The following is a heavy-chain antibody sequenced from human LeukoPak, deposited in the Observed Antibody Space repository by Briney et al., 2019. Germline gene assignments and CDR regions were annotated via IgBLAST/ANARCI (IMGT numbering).Heavy chain of an antibody. V-gene: IGHV4-59*01. J-gene: IGHJ5*02. CDR2: IYNSGST. CDR1: GASIGSYY. CDR3: ARTPREVGTSNNWFDP. Sequence: SETLSLTCTVSGASIGSYYWSWIRQPPGKGLEWIGYIYNSGSTNYNPSLKSRVTISVDTSKNQFSLKLSSVTAADTAVYYCARTPREVGTSNNWFDPWGQGTLVTVSS. D-gene: IGHD1-26*01.